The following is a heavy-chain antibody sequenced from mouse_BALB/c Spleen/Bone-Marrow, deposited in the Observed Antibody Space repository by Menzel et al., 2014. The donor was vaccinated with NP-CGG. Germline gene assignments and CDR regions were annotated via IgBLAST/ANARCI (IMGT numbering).Heavy chain of an antibody. CDR1: GYTFTSYW. V-gene: IGHV1-7*01. Sequence: VQLQQSGAELAKPGASVKVPCKASGYTFTSYWMHWVKQRPGQGLEWIGYINPSTGYTEYNQKFKDKATLTADKSSSTAYMQLSSLTSEDSAVYYCARDWYFDVWGAGTTVTVSS. J-gene: IGHJ1*01. CDR2: INPSTGYT. CDR3: ARDWYFDV.